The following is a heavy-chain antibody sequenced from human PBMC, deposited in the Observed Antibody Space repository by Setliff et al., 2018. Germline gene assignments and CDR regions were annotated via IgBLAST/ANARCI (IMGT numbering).Heavy chain of an antibody. V-gene: IGHV4-39*02. CDR3: ASNRAAMALDDP. CDR2: IYYSGST. J-gene: IGHJ5*02. Sequence: SETLSLTCTVFGGSMSSSGYYWAWIRQSPGKGLEWIGSIYYSGSTYYNPSLNGRVTISEDTSKNDFSLKLKSVPAADTAVYYCASNRAAMALDDPWGQGKWVTVPQ. CDR1: GGSMSSSGYY. D-gene: IGHD5-18*01.